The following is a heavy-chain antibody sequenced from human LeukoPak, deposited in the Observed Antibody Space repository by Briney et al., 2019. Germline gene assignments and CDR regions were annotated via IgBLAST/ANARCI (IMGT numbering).Heavy chain of an antibody. D-gene: IGHD1-1*01. Sequence: ASVKVSCKASGYTITGYYIHWVRQAPGQGLEWMGWINPNSGDTNYAQKFQGRVTMTRDTSINTAFMELSRLRSDDTAVYYCARDRHWNQGNFDYWGQGTQVTVSS. CDR2: INPNSGDT. CDR3: ARDRHWNQGNFDY. CDR1: GYTITGYY. V-gene: IGHV1-2*02. J-gene: IGHJ4*02.